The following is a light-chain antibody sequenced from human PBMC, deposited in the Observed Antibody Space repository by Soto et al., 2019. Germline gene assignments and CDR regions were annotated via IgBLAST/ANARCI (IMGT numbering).Light chain of an antibody. J-gene: IGKJ4*01. CDR3: QQTFSKIVT. CDR1: QSIQTS. CDR2: SVS. Sequence: DIQLTQSPSSLSASVGDRVTITCRASQSIQTSLNWFQVQPGKAPKMLIFSVSSLQSGVPGRFSGSGSGADFSLTISSLQPEDFATYYCQQTFSKIVTFGGGTRVEI. V-gene: IGKV1-39*01.